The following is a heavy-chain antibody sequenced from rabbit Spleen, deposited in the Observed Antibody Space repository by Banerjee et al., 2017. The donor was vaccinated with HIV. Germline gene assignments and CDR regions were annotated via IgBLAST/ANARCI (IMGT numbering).Heavy chain of an antibody. CDR1: GVSFSDSSY. D-gene: IGHD1-1*01. J-gene: IGHJ6*01. CDR3: ARDTSTSFSTYGMDL. Sequence: QEQLEESGGDLVKPGASLTLTCIASGVSFSDSSYMCWVRQAPGKGLVWIACIAGSSSDFTYSATWATGRFTISESSSTTVTLQMTSLTAADTATYFCARDTSTSFSTYGMDLWGPGTLVTVS. CDR2: IAGSSSDFT. V-gene: IGHV1S45*01.